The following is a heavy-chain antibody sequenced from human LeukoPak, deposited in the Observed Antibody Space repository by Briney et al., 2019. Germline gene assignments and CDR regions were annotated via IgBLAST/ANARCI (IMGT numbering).Heavy chain of an antibody. J-gene: IGHJ4*02. Sequence: GASVKVSCKASGYTFTSYDINWVRQATGQGLEWMGWMNPNSGNTGYAQKFQGRVTMTRDTSISTAYMELSRLRSDDTAVYYCASAGYCSSTSCYNLVYWGQGTLVTVSS. V-gene: IGHV1-8*01. CDR2: MNPNSGNT. D-gene: IGHD2-2*02. CDR3: ASAGYCSSTSCYNLVY. CDR1: GYTFTSYD.